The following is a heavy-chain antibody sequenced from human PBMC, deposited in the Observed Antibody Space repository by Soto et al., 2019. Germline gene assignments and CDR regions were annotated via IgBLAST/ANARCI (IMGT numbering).Heavy chain of an antibody. CDR1: GITISSYW. Sequence: EVQLVESGGGLVQPGESLRLSCADSGITISSYWMTWVRQAPGKGLEWVANIKQDGSEKYYVDSVMGRLTMSRENAKNSLYLQMNSLRDEDTAVYYCARVVGATPMDVDYWGQGTLVTVSS. CDR3: ARVVGATPMDVDY. CDR2: IKQDGSEK. D-gene: IGHD1-26*01. V-gene: IGHV3-7*01. J-gene: IGHJ4*02.